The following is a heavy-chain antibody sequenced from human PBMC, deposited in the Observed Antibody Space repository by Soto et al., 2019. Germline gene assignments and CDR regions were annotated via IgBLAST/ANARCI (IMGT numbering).Heavy chain of an antibody. V-gene: IGHV1-69*13. CDR2: IIPIIGTA. D-gene: IGHD3-3*01. J-gene: IGHJ6*02. CDR1: GGTFSSYA. Sequence: SVKVSCKASGGTFSSYAISWVRQAPGQGLEWIRGIIPIIGTANYAKKIQGRVTITADESTSTAYMELSSLRSEDTAVYYCARVGGSNYDFFHEDYYYGMDVWGQGTTVTVSS. CDR3: ARVGGSNYDFFHEDYYYGMDV.